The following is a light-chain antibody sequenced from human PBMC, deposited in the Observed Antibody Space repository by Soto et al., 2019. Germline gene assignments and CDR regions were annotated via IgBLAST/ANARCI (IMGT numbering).Light chain of an antibody. CDR1: SSDVGGYNY. Sequence: QYALTQPRSVSGSPGQSVTISCTGTSSDVGGYNYVSWYQQHPGKAPKLMIYDVSKRPSGVPDRFSGSKSGNTASLTISRLQAVDEADYYCCSYAGSYTFDVVFGGGTKLTVL. CDR3: CSYAGSYTFDVV. J-gene: IGLJ2*01. CDR2: DVS. V-gene: IGLV2-11*01.